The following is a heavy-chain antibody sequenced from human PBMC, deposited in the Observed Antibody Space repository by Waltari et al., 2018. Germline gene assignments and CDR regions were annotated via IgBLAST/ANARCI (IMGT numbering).Heavy chain of an antibody. CDR2: ISSSSSYI. Sequence: EVQLVESGGGLVKPGGSLRLSCAASGFTFSSYSMNWVRQAPGKGLEWVSSISSSSSYIYYADSVKGRFTISRDNAKNSLYLQMNSLRAEDTAVYYCARDRRGSTSPYYFDYWGQGTLVTVSS. CDR1: GFTFSSYS. CDR3: ARDRRGSTSPYYFDY. D-gene: IGHD2-2*01. V-gene: IGHV3-21*01. J-gene: IGHJ4*02.